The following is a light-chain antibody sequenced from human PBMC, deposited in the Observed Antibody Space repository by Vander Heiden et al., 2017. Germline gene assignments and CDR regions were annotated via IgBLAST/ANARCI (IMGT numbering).Light chain of an antibody. V-gene: IGKV1-5*03. CDR3: QQYNSYWT. Sequence: DIQMTQSPSTLSAAVGDRVNITCRASQSISSWLALYQQKPGKAPKRLIYKASSLERGVPSRFSGSGSGTEFTLTISSLQPDDFATYYCQQYNSYWTFGQGTKVEIK. CDR1: QSISSW. CDR2: KAS. J-gene: IGKJ1*01.